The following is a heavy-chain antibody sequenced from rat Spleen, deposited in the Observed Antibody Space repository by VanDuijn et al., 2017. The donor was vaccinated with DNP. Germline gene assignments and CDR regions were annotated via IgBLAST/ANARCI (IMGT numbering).Heavy chain of an antibody. CDR3: AGRPPPTRGTFEY. Sequence: EVQLVESGGGLVQPGRSLKLSCAVSRITFSDHNMAWVRQAPKKSLEWVATISYNGGSPYYRDSVKGRFIISRNNAKSTLYLQLDSLRSDDTATYYCAGRPPPTRGTFEYWGQGVTVTVSS. J-gene: IGHJ2*01. D-gene: IGHD1-4*01. V-gene: IGHV5-7*01. CDR2: ISYNGGSP. CDR1: RITFSDHN.